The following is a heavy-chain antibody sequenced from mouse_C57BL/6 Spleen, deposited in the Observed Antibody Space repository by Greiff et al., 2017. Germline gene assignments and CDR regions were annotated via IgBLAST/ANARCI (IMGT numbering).Heavy chain of an antibody. CDR2: INPNNGGT. V-gene: IGHV1-18*01. D-gene: IGHD1-1*01. CDR3: ALGFYDSSRDAMDY. J-gene: IGHJ4*01. CDR1: GYTFTDYN. Sequence: VQLQQSGPELAKPGASVKIPCKASGYTFTDYNMDWVKQSHGKSLEWIGDINPNNGGTIYNQKFKGKATLTVDKSSSTAYMELRSLTSEDTAVYYCALGFYDSSRDAMDYWGQGTSVTVSS.